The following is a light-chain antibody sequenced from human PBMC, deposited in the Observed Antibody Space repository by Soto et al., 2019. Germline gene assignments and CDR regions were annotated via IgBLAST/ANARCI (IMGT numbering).Light chain of an antibody. CDR1: SGSVSTSYY. CDR3: VLYMSSGTWV. CDR2: NTN. J-gene: IGLJ3*02. V-gene: IGLV8-61*01. Sequence: QAVVSQEPSFSVSHGRTVTLTCGLSSGSVSTSYYPSWYQQTPGQAPRTLIYNTNTRSSGVPDRFSGSILGNKAALTITGAQADDESDYYCVLYMSSGTWVFGGGTKVTVL.